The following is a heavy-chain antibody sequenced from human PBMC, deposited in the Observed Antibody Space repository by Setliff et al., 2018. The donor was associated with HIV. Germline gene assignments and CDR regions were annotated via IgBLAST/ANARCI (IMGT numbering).Heavy chain of an antibody. Sequence: PGGSLRLSCAASGFTFSSYTMNWVRQAPGKGLEWISYISPGGSIIYYSDSVKGRFTVSRDNGKESLSLQMNSLRADDTAMYFCARDLSFGEYDSWSGHYHLDYWGHGTLVTVSS. CDR2: ISPGGSII. CDR3: ARDLSFGEYDSWSGHYHLDY. J-gene: IGHJ4*01. D-gene: IGHD3-3*01. V-gene: IGHV3-48*04. CDR1: GFTFSSYT.